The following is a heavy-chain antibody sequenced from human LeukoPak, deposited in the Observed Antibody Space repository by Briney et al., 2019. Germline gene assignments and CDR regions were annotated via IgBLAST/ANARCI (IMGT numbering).Heavy chain of an antibody. V-gene: IGHV3-30-3*01. CDR2: ISYDGSNK. Sequence: GGSLRLSRAASGFTFSSYAMHWVRQAPGKGLEWVAVISYDGSNKYYADSVKGRFTISRDNSKNTLYLQMNSLRAEDTAVYYCARDRESSSWYYYYGMDVWGQGTTVTVSS. CDR1: GFTFSSYA. D-gene: IGHD6-13*01. CDR3: ARDRESSSWYYYYGMDV. J-gene: IGHJ6*02.